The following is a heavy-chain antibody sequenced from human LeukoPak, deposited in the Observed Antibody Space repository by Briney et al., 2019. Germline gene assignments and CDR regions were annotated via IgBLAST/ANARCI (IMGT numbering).Heavy chain of an antibody. J-gene: IGHJ4*02. CDR3: VSIGSSRREGY. CDR1: GFTASSNY. Sequence: LAGGSLRLSCAASGFTASSNYMSWVRQAPGKGLEWVSVIYSGGSTYYADSVKGRFTISRDNSKNTLYLQMNSLRAEDTAVYYCVSIGSSRREGYWGQGTLVTVSS. CDR2: IYSGGST. D-gene: IGHD6-6*01. V-gene: IGHV3-66*02.